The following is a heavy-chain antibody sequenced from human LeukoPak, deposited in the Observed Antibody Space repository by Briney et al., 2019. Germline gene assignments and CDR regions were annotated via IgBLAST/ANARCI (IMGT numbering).Heavy chain of an antibody. CDR1: GASISSGSHY. CDR3: ARDEFPDTFDI. J-gene: IGHJ3*02. D-gene: IGHD3-10*01. CDR2: IYTSRTM. Sequence: SETLSLTCSVSGASISSGSHYWSWIRQPAGKGLEWIGRIYTSRTMDYNPSLKSRVTISVDTSKNHFSLILSSVTAVDTAIYYCARDEFPDTFDIWGLGTMVTVSS. V-gene: IGHV4-61*02.